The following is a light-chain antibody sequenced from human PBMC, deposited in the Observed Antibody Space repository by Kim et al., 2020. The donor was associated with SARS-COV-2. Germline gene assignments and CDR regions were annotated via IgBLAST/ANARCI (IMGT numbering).Light chain of an antibody. J-gene: IGLJ1*01. Sequence: SVALGQTASITCGGNNIGTYNVHWYQLKPGQAPVMVIYRDDIRPSGIPERFSGSNSGHTATLTIRRAQSGDEADYYCQVWTSTTAVFGTGTKVTVL. CDR1: NIGTYN. CDR2: RDD. V-gene: IGLV3-9*01. CDR3: QVWTSTTAV.